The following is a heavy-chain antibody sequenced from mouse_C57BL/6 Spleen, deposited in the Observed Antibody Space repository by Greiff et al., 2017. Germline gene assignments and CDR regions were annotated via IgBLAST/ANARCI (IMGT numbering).Heavy chain of an antibody. CDR3: ARGTMAY. J-gene: IGHJ3*01. Sequence: EVKVVESGGGLVKPGGSLKLSCAASGFTFSDYGMHWVRQAPEKGLEWVAYISSGSSTIYYADTVKGRFTISRDNAKNTLFLQMTSLRSEDTAMYYCARGTMAYWGQGTLVTVSA. V-gene: IGHV5-17*01. CDR1: GFTFSDYG. CDR2: ISSGSSTI. D-gene: IGHD3-3*01.